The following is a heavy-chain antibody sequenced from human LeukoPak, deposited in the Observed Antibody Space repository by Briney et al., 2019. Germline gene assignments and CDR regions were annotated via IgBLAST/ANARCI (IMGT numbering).Heavy chain of an antibody. D-gene: IGHD1-14*01. CDR3: ALDRNGDPYWYFDL. Sequence: SVKVSCKASGGTFSSYAISWVRQAPGQGLEWMGGIIPIFGTANYAQKFQGRVTITADESTSTAYMELSSLRSEDTAVYYCALDRNGDPYWYFDLWGRGTLVTVSS. J-gene: IGHJ2*01. CDR1: GGTFSSYA. V-gene: IGHV1-69*13. CDR2: IIPIFGTA.